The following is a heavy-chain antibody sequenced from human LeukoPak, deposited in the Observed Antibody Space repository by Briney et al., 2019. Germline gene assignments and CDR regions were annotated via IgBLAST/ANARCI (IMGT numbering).Heavy chain of an antibody. CDR1: GYTFTSYG. D-gene: IGHD2-2*01. V-gene: IGHV1-18*01. CDR3: ARDICLYYYYYGMDV. J-gene: IGHJ6*02. Sequence: ASVKVSCKASGYTFTSYGISWVRQAPGQGLEWIGWISAYNGNTNYAQKLQGRVTMTTDTSTSTAYMELRSLRSDDTAVYYCARDICLYYYYYGMDVWGQGTTVTVSS. CDR2: ISAYNGNT.